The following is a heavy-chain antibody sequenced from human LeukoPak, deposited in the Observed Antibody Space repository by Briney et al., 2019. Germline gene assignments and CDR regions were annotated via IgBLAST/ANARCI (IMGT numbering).Heavy chain of an antibody. CDR1: GVSISSSRW. J-gene: IGHJ6*03. V-gene: IGHV4-4*02. Sequence: SETLSLTCDVSGVSISSSRWWSWVRQPPGKGLEWIGSIYYSGSTYYNPSLKSRVTISVDTSKNQFSLKLSSVTAADTAVYYCARGYSSSSDYYYYYYMDVWGKGTTVTVSS. CDR2: IYYSGST. D-gene: IGHD6-6*01. CDR3: ARGYSSSSDYYYYYYMDV.